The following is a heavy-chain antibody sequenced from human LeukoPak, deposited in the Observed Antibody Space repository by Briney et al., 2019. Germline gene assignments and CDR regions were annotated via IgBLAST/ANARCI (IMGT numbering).Heavy chain of an antibody. CDR2: ISSSSSYI. CDR1: GFTFSSYS. CDR3: ASTLRFYFDY. J-gene: IGHJ4*02. D-gene: IGHD5-12*01. Sequence: PGGSLRLSCAASGFTFSSYSMNCVRPAPGKGREWVSSISSSSSYIYYAHSVKGRFTISRDNAKNSLYLQMNGLRAEDTAVYYCASTLRFYFDYWGQGTLVTVSS. V-gene: IGHV3-21*01.